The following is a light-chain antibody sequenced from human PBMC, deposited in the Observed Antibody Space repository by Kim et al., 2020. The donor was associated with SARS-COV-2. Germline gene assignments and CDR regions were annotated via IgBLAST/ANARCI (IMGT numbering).Light chain of an antibody. CDR3: GTWDSSLSAVV. V-gene: IGLV1-51*01. CDR1: SSNVGNNY. J-gene: IGLJ2*01. CDR2: DSN. Sequence: GQKVITSCSGSSSNVGNNYVSWYQQLPGKAPKFLIYDSNKRASGIPDRFSGSKSGTSATLGITGLQTADEADYYCGTWDSSLSAVVFGGGTQLTVL.